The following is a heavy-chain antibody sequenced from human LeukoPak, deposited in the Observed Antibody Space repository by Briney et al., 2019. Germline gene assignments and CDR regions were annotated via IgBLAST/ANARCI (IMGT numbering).Heavy chain of an antibody. J-gene: IGHJ5*02. CDR2: ISAYNGNT. V-gene: IGHV1-18*01. CDR1: GYTFTSYV. D-gene: IGHD3-16*01. CDR3: ARDLGRITTTRRFDP. Sequence: ASVKVSCKASGYTFTSYVISWVRQAPGQGLEWMGWISAYNGNTNYAQKLQGRVTMTTDTSTSTAYMELRSLRSDDTAVYYCARDLGRITTTRRFDPWGQGTLVTVSS.